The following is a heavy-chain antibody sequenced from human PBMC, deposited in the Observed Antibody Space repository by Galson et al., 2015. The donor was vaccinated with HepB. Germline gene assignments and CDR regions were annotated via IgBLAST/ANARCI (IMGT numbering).Heavy chain of an antibody. V-gene: IGHV1-69*13. J-gene: IGHJ3*02. CDR3: ARDSGSSTSCCEAFDI. CDR2: IIPIFGTA. Sequence: SVKVSCKASGGTFRSYAISWVRQAPGQGLEWMGGIIPIFGTANYAQKFQGRVTITADESTSIAYMELSSLRSEDTAVYYCARDSGSSTSCCEAFDIWGQGTMVTVSS. CDR1: GGTFRSYA. D-gene: IGHD2-2*01.